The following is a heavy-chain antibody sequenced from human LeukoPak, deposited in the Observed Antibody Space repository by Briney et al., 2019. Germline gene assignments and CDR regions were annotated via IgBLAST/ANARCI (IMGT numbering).Heavy chain of an antibody. CDR3: ARARVLYSGSYHDY. Sequence: GASVKVSCKASGYTFTSYAMHWVRQAPGQRLEWMGWINAGSGNTKYSQKFQGRVTITRDTSASTAYMELSSLRSEDTAVYYCARARVLYSGSYHDYWGQGTLVTVSS. V-gene: IGHV1-3*01. J-gene: IGHJ4*02. CDR1: GYTFTSYA. D-gene: IGHD1-26*01. CDR2: INAGSGNT.